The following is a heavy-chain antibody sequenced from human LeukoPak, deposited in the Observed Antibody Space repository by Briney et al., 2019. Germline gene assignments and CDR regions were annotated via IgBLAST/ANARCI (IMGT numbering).Heavy chain of an antibody. Sequence: ASVKVSCKASGGTFSSYAISWVRQAPGQGLEWVGWIGTHIGNTKYAQKLQGRLTLTTDTSTSTAYMELRSLISDDTAVYYCARNQPPEGPDYWGQGTLVTVSS. CDR1: GGTFSSYA. V-gene: IGHV1-18*01. CDR2: IGTHIGNT. D-gene: IGHD1-14*01. J-gene: IGHJ4*02. CDR3: ARNQPPEGPDY.